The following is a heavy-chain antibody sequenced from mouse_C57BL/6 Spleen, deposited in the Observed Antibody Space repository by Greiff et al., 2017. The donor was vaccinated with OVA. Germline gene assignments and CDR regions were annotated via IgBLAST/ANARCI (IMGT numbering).Heavy chain of an antibody. D-gene: IGHD1-1*01. CDR2: INPNNGGT. V-gene: IGHV1-18*01. Sequence: EVQLQQSGPELVKPGASVKIPCKASGYTFTDYNMDWVQQSHGKSLEWIGDINPNNGGTIYNQKFKGKATLTVDKSSSTAYMELRSLTSEDTAVYYCARGRDYASYGHFDVWGTGTTVTVSS. J-gene: IGHJ1*03. CDR3: ARGRDYASYGHFDV. CDR1: GYTFTDYN.